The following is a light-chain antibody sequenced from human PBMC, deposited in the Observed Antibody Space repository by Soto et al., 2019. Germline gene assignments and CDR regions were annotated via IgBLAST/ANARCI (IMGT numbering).Light chain of an antibody. CDR3: SSYAASNNFYFV. CDR2: EVT. V-gene: IGLV2-8*01. J-gene: IGLJ3*02. Sequence: QSALTQPPSASGSPGQSVTISCTGTSSDVGGYNYVSWYQQYPGRAPKLMIYEVTQRPSGVPDRFSGSKSGNTASLTVSGLQAEDEADYDCSSYAASNNFYFVFGGGTKLTVL. CDR1: SSDVGGYNY.